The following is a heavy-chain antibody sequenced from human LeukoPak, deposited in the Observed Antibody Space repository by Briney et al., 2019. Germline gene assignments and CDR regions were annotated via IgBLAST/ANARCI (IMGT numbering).Heavy chain of an antibody. CDR2: MDPNSDNT. V-gene: IGHV1-8*01. CDR3: ARFPRGWYPDY. Sequence: ASVTVSCKASGYSFTSYDINWVRQASGQGLEWMGWMDPNSDNTGYAQKFQGRITMTRNTPISTAYMELSSLRSEDTAVYYCARFPRGWYPDYWGQGTLVTVSS. CDR1: GYSFTSYD. D-gene: IGHD6-19*01. J-gene: IGHJ4*02.